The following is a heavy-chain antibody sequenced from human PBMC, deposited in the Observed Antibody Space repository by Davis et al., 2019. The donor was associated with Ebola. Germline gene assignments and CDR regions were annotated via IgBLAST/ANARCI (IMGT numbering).Heavy chain of an antibody. D-gene: IGHD3-10*01. CDR3: ARGRNYYYGSGSYYNS. CDR1: GGSFSGYY. Sequence: MPSETLSLTCAVYGGSFSGYYWSWIRQPPGKGLEWIGEINHSGSTNYNPSLKSRVTISVDTSKNQFSLKLSSVTAADTAVYYCARGRNYYYGSGSYYNSWGQGTLVTVSS. V-gene: IGHV4-34*01. J-gene: IGHJ4*02. CDR2: INHSGST.